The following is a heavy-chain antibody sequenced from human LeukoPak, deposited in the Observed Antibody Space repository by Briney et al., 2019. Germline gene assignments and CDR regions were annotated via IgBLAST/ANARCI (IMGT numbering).Heavy chain of an antibody. CDR3: ASSFIAARHFDY. D-gene: IGHD6-6*01. CDR2: ISSSSSYI. J-gene: IGHJ4*02. CDR1: GFTFSSYS. V-gene: IGHV3-21*01. Sequence: GGSLRLSCAASGFTFSSYSMNWVRQAPGKGLEWVSSISSSSSYIYYADSVKGRFTISRDNAKNSLYLQMNSLRAEDTAVYYCASSFIAARHFDYWGQGTLVTVSS.